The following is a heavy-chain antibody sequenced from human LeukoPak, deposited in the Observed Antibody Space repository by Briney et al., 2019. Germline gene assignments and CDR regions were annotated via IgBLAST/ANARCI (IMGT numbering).Heavy chain of an antibody. D-gene: IGHD5-24*01. J-gene: IGHJ4*02. CDR2: IIPIFGTA. V-gene: IGHV1-69*06. CDR1: GGTFSSYA. CDR3: ATAIGRDGYNPKFDY. Sequence: GASVKVSCKASGGTFSSYAISWVRQAPGQGLEWMGGIIPIFGTANYAQKFQGRVTMTEDTSTDTAYMELSSLRSEDTAVYYCATAIGRDGYNPKFDYWGQGTLVTVSS.